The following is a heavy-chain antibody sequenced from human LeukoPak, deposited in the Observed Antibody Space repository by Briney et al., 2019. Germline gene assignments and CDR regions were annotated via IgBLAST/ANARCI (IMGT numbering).Heavy chain of an antibody. J-gene: IGHJ4*02. CDR1: GYSFTSYW. Sequence: GESLKISCKDSGYSFTSYWIGWVRQMPGKGLEWMGIISPTDSDTRYSPSFQGQVTISADRSISTAYLQWSSLKASDTAMYYCARPYSGYDFRFDYWGQGTLVTVSS. D-gene: IGHD5-12*01. V-gene: IGHV5-51*01. CDR2: ISPTDSDT. CDR3: ARPYSGYDFRFDY.